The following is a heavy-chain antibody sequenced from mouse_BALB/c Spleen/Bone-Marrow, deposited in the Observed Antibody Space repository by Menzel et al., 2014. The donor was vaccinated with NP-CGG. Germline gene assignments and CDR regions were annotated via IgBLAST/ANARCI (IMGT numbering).Heavy chain of an antibody. V-gene: IGHV2-9*02. J-gene: IGHJ4*01. Sequence: VKPVESGPGLVAPSQSLSITCTVSGFSLTSYGVHWVRRPPGKGLEWLGVIWAGGSTNYNSALMSRLSISKDNSKSQVFLKMNSLQTDDTAMYYCARDRSYYGMDYWGQGTSVTVSS. CDR1: GFSLTSYG. CDR3: ARDRSYYGMDY. CDR2: IWAGGST.